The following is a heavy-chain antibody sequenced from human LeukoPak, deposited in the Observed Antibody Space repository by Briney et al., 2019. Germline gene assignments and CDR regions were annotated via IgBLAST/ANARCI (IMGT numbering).Heavy chain of an antibody. CDR2: IYYSGST. CDR1: VGSISSGGYY. D-gene: IGHD3-22*01. Sequence: SETLSLTCTVSVGSISSGGYYCSWIREHPGKGLECIGYIYYSGSTYYNPSLKSRVTISVDTSKNQFSLKLSSVTAADTAVYYCARADSSGYYLNWFDPWGQGTLVTVSS. V-gene: IGHV4-31*03. CDR3: ARADSSGYYLNWFDP. J-gene: IGHJ5*02.